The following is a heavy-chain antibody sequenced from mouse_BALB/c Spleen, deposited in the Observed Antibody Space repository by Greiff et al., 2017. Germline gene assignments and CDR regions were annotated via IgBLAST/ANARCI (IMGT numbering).Heavy chain of an antibody. J-gene: IGHJ4*01. Sequence: QGQLQQSGPGLVQPSQSLSITCTVSGFSLTSYGVHWVRQSPGKGLEWLGVIWSGGSTDYNAAFISRLSISKDNSKSQVFFKMNSLQANDTAIYYCARKPGGKTLYYYAMDYWGQGTSVTVSS. V-gene: IGHV2-2*02. CDR3: ARKPGGKTLYYYAMDY. CDR1: GFSLTSYG. CDR2: IWSGGST.